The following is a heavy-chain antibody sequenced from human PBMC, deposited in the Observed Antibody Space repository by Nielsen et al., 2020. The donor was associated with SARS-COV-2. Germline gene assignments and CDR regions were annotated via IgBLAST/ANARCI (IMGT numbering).Heavy chain of an antibody. J-gene: IGHJ4*02. D-gene: IGHD3-22*01. Sequence: GSLRLSCAASGFTFSSYGMHWVRQAPGKGLEWVAVISYDGSNKYYADSVKGRFTISRDNSKNTLYLQMNSLRAEDTAVYYCAKGGRSDDSSGYYEDYWGQGTLVTVTS. CDR1: GFTFSSYG. CDR3: AKGGRSDDSSGYYEDY. CDR2: ISYDGSNK. V-gene: IGHV3-30*18.